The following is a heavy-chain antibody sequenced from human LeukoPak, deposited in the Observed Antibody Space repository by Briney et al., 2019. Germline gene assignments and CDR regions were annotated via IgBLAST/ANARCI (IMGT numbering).Heavy chain of an antibody. CDR2: LSGSGRST. CDR1: GFTLSSYA. V-gene: IGHV3-23*01. CDR3: AKDLEAYGSGSYYFDY. D-gene: IGHD3-10*01. J-gene: IGHJ4*02. Sequence: GGSLRLSCAASGFTLSSYAMIWVRQAPGKGLEWFAALSGSGRSTYYADSEKGRFTISRGNSKTTLHLHMNSLRAEDTAVYYCAKDLEAYGSGSYYFDYWGQGTLVTVSS.